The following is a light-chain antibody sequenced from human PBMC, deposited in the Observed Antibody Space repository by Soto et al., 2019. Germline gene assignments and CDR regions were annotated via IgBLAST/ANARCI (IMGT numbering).Light chain of an antibody. CDR2: DVS. J-gene: IGLJ2*01. CDR1: SSTVAGYNY. V-gene: IGLV2-11*01. Sequence: QSVLTQPRSVSGSPGESVTLTCAGSSSTVAGYNYDSWYQQHPGQAPKPMIYDVSKQPSWVPDRFSGSKSGNTASLTISGPQADDEADAYCCSFAACYNSLVFGGGTKLTVL. CDR3: CSFAACYNSLV.